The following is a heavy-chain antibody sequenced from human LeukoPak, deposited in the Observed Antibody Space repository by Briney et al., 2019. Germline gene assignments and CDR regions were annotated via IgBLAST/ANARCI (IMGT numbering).Heavy chain of an antibody. J-gene: IGHJ4*02. CDR2: INADSSTI. D-gene: IGHD3-22*01. CDR1: GFTFSTYN. CDR3: VRDNSRGQSLGVIY. V-gene: IGHV3-48*01. Sequence: PGGSLRLSCAASGFTFSTYNVNWVRQAPGKGLEWISYINADSSTIQYADSVRGRFTTSRDNAKNSLYLQMNSLRAEDTAVYYCVRDNSRGQSLGVIYWGQGSLVTVSS.